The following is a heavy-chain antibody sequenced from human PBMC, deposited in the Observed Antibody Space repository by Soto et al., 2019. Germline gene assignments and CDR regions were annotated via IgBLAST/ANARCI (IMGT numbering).Heavy chain of an antibody. J-gene: IGHJ4*02. CDR1: GHTLTEFS. Sequence: ASVQVSCKVSGHTLTEFSMHWVRQAPGKGLEWMGGFDPEDGEIMYAQKFQGRVTMTEDTSTDSAYMELSSLRSEDTAVYYCAAGGTRWLHSPFDYWGQGTLVTVSS. D-gene: IGHD1-1*01. CDR2: FDPEDGEI. V-gene: IGHV1-24*01. CDR3: AAGGTRWLHSPFDY.